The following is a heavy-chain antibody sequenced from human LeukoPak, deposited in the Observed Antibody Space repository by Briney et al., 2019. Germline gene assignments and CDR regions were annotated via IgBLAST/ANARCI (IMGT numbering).Heavy chain of an antibody. J-gene: IGHJ4*02. D-gene: IGHD3-16*02. V-gene: IGHV4-34*01. CDR1: GGSFSGYY. CDR2: INHSGST. CDR3: ARVGDDYVWGSYRPRNNYFDY. Sequence: SEILSLTCAVYGGSFSGYYWSWIRQPPGKGLEWIGEINHSGSTNYNPSLKSRVTISVDTSKNQFSLKLSSVTAADTAVYYCARVGDDYVWGSYRPRNNYFDYWGQGTLVTVSS.